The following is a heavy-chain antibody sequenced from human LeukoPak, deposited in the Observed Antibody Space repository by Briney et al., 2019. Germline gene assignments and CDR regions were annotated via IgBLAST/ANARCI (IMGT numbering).Heavy chain of an antibody. V-gene: IGHV3-30*02. CDR2: IRYDGSNK. D-gene: IGHD3-22*01. CDR3: AKDNYYYDSSGYYYVGNYCYYMDV. Sequence: PGGSLRLSCAASGFTFSSYGMHWVRQAPGKGLEWVAFIRYDGSNKYYADSVKGRFTISRDNSKNTLYLQMNSLRAEDTAVYYCAKDNYYYDSSGYYYVGNYCYYMDVWGKGTTVTISS. CDR1: GFTFSSYG. J-gene: IGHJ6*03.